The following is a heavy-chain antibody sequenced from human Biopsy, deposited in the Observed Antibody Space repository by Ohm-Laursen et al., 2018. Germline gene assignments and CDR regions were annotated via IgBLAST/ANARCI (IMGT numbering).Heavy chain of an antibody. D-gene: IGHD4-17*01. J-gene: IGHJ4*02. CDR2: IYYSGSN. CDR3: AGHSSMTTVIFVN. Sequence: SQTLSLTWTVSGGSISSSNYYWGWIRQPPGKGLQWIGSIYYSGSNYYNPSLKSRVTISVDTSKNQFSLKLSSVAAPDTAVYYCAGHSSMTTVIFVNWGQGTLVTVSS. CDR1: GGSISSSNYY. V-gene: IGHV4-39*01.